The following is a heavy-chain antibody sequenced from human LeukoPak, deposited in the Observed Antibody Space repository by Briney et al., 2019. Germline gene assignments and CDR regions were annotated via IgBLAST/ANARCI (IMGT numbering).Heavy chain of an antibody. Sequence: SETLSLTCTVSGGSISGYYWSWIRQPPGKGLEWIGYISYSGSTNYNPSLKSRVTMSVDTSKSQFSLRLRSVTAADTAIYFCARTAGGYSHYYFDYWGQGTLVTVSS. CDR2: ISYSGST. V-gene: IGHV4-59*01. CDR3: ARTAGGYSHYYFDY. CDR1: GGSISGYY. D-gene: IGHD2-15*01. J-gene: IGHJ4*02.